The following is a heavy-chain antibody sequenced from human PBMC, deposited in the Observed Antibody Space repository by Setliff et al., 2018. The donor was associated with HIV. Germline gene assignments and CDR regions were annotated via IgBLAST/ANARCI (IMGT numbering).Heavy chain of an antibody. V-gene: IGHV1-46*01. D-gene: IGHD7-27*01. J-gene: IGHJ4*02. Sequence: ASVKVSCKASGHTFANSYLHWVRQGPGQGLEWKGIMNPNDGGTQYAQNFRGRVTMTSDPSTSTVNMELSSLRSEDTAVYYCARFNWGNYFDYWGQGTLVTVSS. CDR2: MNPNDGGT. CDR3: ARFNWGNYFDY. CDR1: GHTFANSY.